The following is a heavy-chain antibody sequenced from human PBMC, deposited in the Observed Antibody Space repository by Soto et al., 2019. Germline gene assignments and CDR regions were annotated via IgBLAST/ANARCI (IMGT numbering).Heavy chain of an antibody. CDR3: VRLIGNSWLDS. CDR2: IYHSGST. D-gene: IGHD2-8*01. Sequence: SETLSLTCAVSGGSISSGGYSWSWIRQPPGKGLEWIGYIYHSGSTYYNPSLKSRVTISVDRSKNQFSLNLSSVTAADTAVYYCVRLIGNSWLDSWGQGTLVTVS. V-gene: IGHV4-30-2*01. J-gene: IGHJ5*01. CDR1: GGSISSGGYS.